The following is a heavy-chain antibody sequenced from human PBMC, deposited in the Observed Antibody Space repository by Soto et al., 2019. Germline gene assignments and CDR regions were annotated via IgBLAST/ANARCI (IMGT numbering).Heavy chain of an antibody. J-gene: IGHJ4*02. CDR3: AKDIVRYTYGACDY. CDR1: GFTFNTYG. CDR2: ISYDGSNK. D-gene: IGHD5-18*01. V-gene: IGHV3-30*18. Sequence: PGGSLRLSCAASGFTFNTYGMYWVRQDPGKGLEWVAAISYDGSNKYHADSVKGRFTISRDNSKNTLYLQMNSLRVEDTAVYYCAKDIVRYTYGACDYWGQGALVTVSS.